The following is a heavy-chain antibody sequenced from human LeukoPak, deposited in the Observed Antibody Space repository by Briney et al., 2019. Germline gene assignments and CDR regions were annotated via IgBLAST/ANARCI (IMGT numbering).Heavy chain of an antibody. D-gene: IGHD3-10*01. CDR1: GGSISSSTYY. V-gene: IGHV4-39*01. J-gene: IGHJ4*02. CDR3: ARHSGRGSGGPLGY. Sequence: SETLSLTCTVSGGSISSSTYYWGWIRQPPGKGLEWIGSIYYSGSTYYNPSLKSRVTISVDTSKNQFSLKLSSVTAADTAVYYCARHSGRGSGGPLGYWGQGTLVTVSS. CDR2: IYYSGST.